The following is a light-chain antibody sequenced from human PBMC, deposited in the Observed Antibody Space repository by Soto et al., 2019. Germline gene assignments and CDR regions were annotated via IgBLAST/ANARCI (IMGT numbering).Light chain of an antibody. J-gene: IGKJ3*01. CDR2: AAA. CDR1: QDIGSR. CDR3: QQGNSFALT. V-gene: IGKV1-12*01. Sequence: DIQMTQSPSSLSASVGDRVNISCRASQDIGSRLAWYQQKPGKAPKILIYAAASLHSVFPSRFSATFSGTDFTLTINSLQPEDLATYFCQQGNSFALTFVPGTKVDLK.